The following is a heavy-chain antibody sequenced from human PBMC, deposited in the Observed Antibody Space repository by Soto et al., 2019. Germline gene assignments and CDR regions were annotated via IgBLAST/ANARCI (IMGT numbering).Heavy chain of an antibody. J-gene: IGHJ4*02. Sequence: PGGSLRLSCAASGFTFSSYAMSWVRQAPGKGLEWVSAISGSGGSTYYADSVKGRFTISRDNSKNTLYLQMNSLRAEDTAVYYCATGYCSGGSCYSGTFDYWGQGTLVTVSS. CDR1: GFTFSSYA. CDR2: ISGSGGST. V-gene: IGHV3-23*01. CDR3: ATGYCSGGSCYSGTFDY. D-gene: IGHD2-15*01.